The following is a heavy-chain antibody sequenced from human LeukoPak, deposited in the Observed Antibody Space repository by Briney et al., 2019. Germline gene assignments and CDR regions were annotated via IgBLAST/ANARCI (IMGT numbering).Heavy chain of an antibody. CDR2: IRYDGSNK. J-gene: IGHJ6*02. D-gene: IGHD6-19*01. Sequence: PGGSLRLPCAASGFTFSSYGMHWVRQAPGKGLEWVAFIRYDGSNKYYADSVKGRFTISRDNSKNTLYLQMNSLRAEDTAVYYCAKVRYGSGWLQVSYYYYYGMDVWGQGTTVTVSS. V-gene: IGHV3-30*02. CDR1: GFTFSSYG. CDR3: AKVRYGSGWLQVSYYYYYGMDV.